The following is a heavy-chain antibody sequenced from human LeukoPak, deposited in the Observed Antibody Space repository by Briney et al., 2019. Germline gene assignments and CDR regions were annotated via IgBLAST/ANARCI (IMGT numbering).Heavy chain of an antibody. D-gene: IGHD6-19*01. Sequence: GTSLRLSCAASGFMFSDSAMHWLRQAPGKGLEWVAVISHDGINTHYPVSVRGRFAISRDNSKGTLFLQMNNLRIEDTAVYYCARDAGSAWITWFDSWGQGSLATVSS. CDR1: GFMFSDSA. CDR3: ARDAGSAWITWFDS. J-gene: IGHJ5*01. CDR2: ISHDGINT. V-gene: IGHV3-30*09.